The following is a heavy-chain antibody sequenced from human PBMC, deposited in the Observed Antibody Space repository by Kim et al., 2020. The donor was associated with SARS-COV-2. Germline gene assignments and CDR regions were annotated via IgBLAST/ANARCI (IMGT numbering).Heavy chain of an antibody. J-gene: IGHJ4*01. D-gene: IGHD5-12*01. Sequence: GGSLRLSCAASGFTFSGYSMNWVRQAPGKGLEWVSSLSASTSYIYYADSVKGRFTVSRDNAKNSLFLQMNSLRAEDTAVYYCTRGRGLTWTQYYFYYVG. V-gene: IGHV3-21*01. CDR3: TRGRGLTWTQYYFYY. CDR2: LSASTSYI. CDR1: GFTFSGYS.